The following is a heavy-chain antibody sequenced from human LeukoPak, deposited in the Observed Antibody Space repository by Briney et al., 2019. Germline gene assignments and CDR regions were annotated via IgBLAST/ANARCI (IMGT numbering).Heavy chain of an antibody. V-gene: IGHV3-7*03. CDR2: IKQDGSEK. CDR3: ASHGY. J-gene: IGHJ4*02. Sequence: PGGSLRLSCAASGFTFSNYAMSWVRKAPGKGLEWVANIKQDGSEKYYVDSVKGRFTTSRDNAKNSLYLQMNSLRAEDTAVYYCASHGYWGQGTLVTVSS. CDR1: GFTFSNYA.